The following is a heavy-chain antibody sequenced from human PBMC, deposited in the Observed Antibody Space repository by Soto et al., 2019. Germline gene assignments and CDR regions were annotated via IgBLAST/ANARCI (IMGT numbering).Heavy chain of an antibody. J-gene: IGHJ3*02. D-gene: IGHD3-22*01. CDR1: GGSISSSSYY. CDR2: IYYSGST. Sequence: QLQLQESGPGLVKPSETLSLTCTVSGGSISSSSYYWGWIRQPPGKGLEWIGSIYYSGSTYYNPSLKSRGTISVDTSKNQFSRKLSSGTAAHTAVYDCASKGGHESSGYAGDPFDIWCQGTMVTVSS. CDR3: ASKGGHESSGYAGDPFDI. V-gene: IGHV4-39*01.